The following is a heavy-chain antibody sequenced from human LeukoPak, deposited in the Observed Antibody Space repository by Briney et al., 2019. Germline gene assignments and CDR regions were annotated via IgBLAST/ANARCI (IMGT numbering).Heavy chain of an antibody. CDR1: GGTFSSYA. CDR2: IIPIFGTA. J-gene: IGHJ4*02. Sequence: SVKVSCKASGGTFSSYAISWVRQAPGQGLEWMGGIIPIFGTANYAQKFQGRVTITADESTSTAYMELSSLRSEDTAVYYCARDRSAMTTAPALDYWGQGTLVTVSS. V-gene: IGHV1-69*13. CDR3: ARDRSAMTTAPALDY. D-gene: IGHD4-17*01.